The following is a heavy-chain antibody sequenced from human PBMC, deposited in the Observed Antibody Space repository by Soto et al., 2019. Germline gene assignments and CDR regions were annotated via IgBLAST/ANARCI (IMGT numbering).Heavy chain of an antibody. D-gene: IGHD2-8*02. Sequence: GLCMRVPSGAAGLMFGAYGISCVLQATGKELEWVSSIGGGGDSVYFADSVKGRFTISRDNSKNTVFLLMNSLRAEDTAVYYCSKDMVHCTGTKCARYFDYRGQGTHVTVSS. CDR3: SKDMVHCTGTKCARYFDY. CDR1: GLMFGAYG. CDR2: IGGGGDSV. J-gene: IGHJ4*02. V-gene: IGHV3-23*01.